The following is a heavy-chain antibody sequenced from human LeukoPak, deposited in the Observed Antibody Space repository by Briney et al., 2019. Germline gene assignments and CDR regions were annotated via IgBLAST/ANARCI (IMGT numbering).Heavy chain of an antibody. Sequence: GGSLRLSCAASGFNFSRYTMNWVRQAPGKGLEWVSLISRDSSYIYYADSLKGRFTISRDNAKNSLYLQMNSLRADDTALYHCARDGQFDFWGQGTLVTVSS. CDR2: ISRDSSYI. V-gene: IGHV3-21*01. J-gene: IGHJ4*02. CDR1: GFNFSRYT. CDR3: ARDGQFDF.